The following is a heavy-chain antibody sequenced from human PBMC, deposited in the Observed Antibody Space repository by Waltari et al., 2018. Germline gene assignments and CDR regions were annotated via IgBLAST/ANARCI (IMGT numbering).Heavy chain of an antibody. J-gene: IGHJ4*02. CDR2: INYDGSEK. D-gene: IGHD3-10*01. V-gene: IGHV3-7*03. CDR1: ECTFSTSW. CDR3: ATYRWLGY. Sequence: EVQLVASGGGLGQPGGALRPSCEVTECTFSTSWMTWVRQASGRGLEWVANINYDGSEKNYVDSVKGRFSISRDNARNSLYLQMNSLRAEDTAVYYCATYRWLGYWGQGTLVTVSS.